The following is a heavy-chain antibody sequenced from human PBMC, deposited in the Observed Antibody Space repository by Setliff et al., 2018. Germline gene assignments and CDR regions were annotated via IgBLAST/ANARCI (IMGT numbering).Heavy chain of an antibody. J-gene: IGHJ4*02. V-gene: IGHV1-18*01. CDR1: GYTFTNYG. CDR3: ARGGQLAPFDY. CDR2: ITTYNGDT. Sequence: ASVKVSCKASGYTFTNYGISWVRQAPGQGPAWMGWITTYNGDTNYAQKLQGRVTMTTDTSTSTAHMELRSLRSDDTAVYYCARGGQLAPFDYWGQGTLVTVSS.